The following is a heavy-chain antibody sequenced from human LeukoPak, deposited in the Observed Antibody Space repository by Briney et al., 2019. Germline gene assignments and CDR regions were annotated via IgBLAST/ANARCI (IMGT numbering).Heavy chain of an antibody. V-gene: IGHV4-39*01. CDR1: GGPISSSSYY. D-gene: IGHD1-26*01. Sequence: SETLSLTCTVSGGPISSSSYYWGWIRQPPGKGLEWIGSIYYSGSTYYNPSLKSRVTISVDTSKNHFSLNLSSVTAADTAVYYCARHVGATWTPNDAFDFWGQGTMVTVSS. J-gene: IGHJ3*01. CDR2: IYYSGST. CDR3: ARHVGATWTPNDAFDF.